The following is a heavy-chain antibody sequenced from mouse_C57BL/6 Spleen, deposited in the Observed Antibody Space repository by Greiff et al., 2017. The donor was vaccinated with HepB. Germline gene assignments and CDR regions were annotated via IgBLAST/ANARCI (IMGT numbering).Heavy chain of an antibody. CDR1: GYTFTSYW. D-gene: IGHD1-1*01. J-gene: IGHJ2*01. CDR3: ARKDYGSPFDY. Sequence: QVQLQQPGAELVMPGASVKLSCKASGYTFTSYWMHWVKQRPGQGLEWIGEIDPSDSYTNYNQKFKGKSTLTVDKSSSTAYMQLSSLTSEDSAVYYCARKDYGSPFDYWGQGTTLTVSS. V-gene: IGHV1-69*01. CDR2: IDPSDSYT.